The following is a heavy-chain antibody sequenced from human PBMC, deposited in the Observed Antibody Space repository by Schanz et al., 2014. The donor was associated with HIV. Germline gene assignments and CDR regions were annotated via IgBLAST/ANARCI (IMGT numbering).Heavy chain of an antibody. J-gene: IGHJ5*02. V-gene: IGHV3-33*08. CDR1: GFTFNVYG. Sequence: QGQLVESGGGVVRPGRSLRLSCTATGFTFNVYGMHWVRQAPGKGLEWVAVTWYDGSNKYYADSVKGRFTISRDNSKNTLFLQMNSLRAEDTAVYYCTRGYSGYDSGLDPWGQGTLVTVSS. CDR2: TWYDGSNK. D-gene: IGHD5-12*01. CDR3: TRGYSGYDSGLDP.